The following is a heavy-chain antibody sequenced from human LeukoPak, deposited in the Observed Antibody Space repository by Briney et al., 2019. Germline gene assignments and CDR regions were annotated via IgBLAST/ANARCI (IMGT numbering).Heavy chain of an antibody. J-gene: IGHJ6*03. D-gene: IGHD1-14*01. V-gene: IGHV3-7*01. CDR3: ARGPDYYYYYMDV. Sequence: GGSLRLSCAASGFTFSSYWMSWVRQAPGKGLEWVANIKQDGSEKYYVDSVKGRFTISRDNAKNSLYLRMNSLRAEDTAVYYCARGPDYYYYYMDVWGKGTTVTVSS. CDR1: GFTFSSYW. CDR2: IKQDGSEK.